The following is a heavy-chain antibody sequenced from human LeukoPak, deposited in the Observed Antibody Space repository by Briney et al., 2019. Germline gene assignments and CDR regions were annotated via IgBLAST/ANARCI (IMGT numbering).Heavy chain of an antibody. CDR3: ARGRGAAALYGMDV. D-gene: IGHD6-13*01. Sequence: GASVKVSCKASGGTFTSYDINWVRQATGQGLEWMGWMNPNSGNTGYAQKFQGRVTMTRNTSISTAYMELSSLRSEDTAVYYCARGRGAAALYGMDVWGQGTTVTVSS. CDR1: GGTFTSYD. CDR2: MNPNSGNT. V-gene: IGHV1-8*01. J-gene: IGHJ6*02.